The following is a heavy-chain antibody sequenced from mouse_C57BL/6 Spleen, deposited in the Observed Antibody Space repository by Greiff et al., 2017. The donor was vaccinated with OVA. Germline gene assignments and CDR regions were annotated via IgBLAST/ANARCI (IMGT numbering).Heavy chain of an antibody. Sequence: DVHLVESGGDLVKPGGSLKLSCAASGFTFSSYGMSWVRQTPDKRLEWVATISSGGSYTYYPDSVKGRFTISRDNAKNTLYLQMSSLKSEDTAMYYCARRLYAMDYWGQGTSVTVSS. CDR1: GFTFSSYG. CDR2: ISSGGSYT. V-gene: IGHV5-6*01. CDR3: ARRLYAMDY. J-gene: IGHJ4*01.